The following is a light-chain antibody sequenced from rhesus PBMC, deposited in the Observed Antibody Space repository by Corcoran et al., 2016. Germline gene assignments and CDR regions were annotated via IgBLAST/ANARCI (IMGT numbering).Light chain of an antibody. Sequence: DIQMTQSPSSLSASVGDTVTITCRASQSISSWLAWYQQKPGKAPKLLIYKASRLQSGVSSRFSGSGSGTDFTLTVSSLQSDDFATYYYQQYSSSPPTFGQGTKVEIK. CDR1: QSISSW. CDR3: QQYSSSPPT. CDR2: KAS. V-gene: IGKV1-22*01. J-gene: IGKJ1*01.